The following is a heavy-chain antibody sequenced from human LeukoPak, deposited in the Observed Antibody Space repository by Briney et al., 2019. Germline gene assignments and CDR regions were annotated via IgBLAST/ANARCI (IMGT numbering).Heavy chain of an antibody. J-gene: IGHJ4*02. Sequence: PSETLSLTCTVSGGSISSYYWSWIRQPPGKGLEWIGYIYYSGSTKSNPSLNSRVTISVDTSKNQFSLKLSSVTAADTAVYCARARILSSDSYGLDYWGQGTLVTVSS. CDR3: ARARILSSDSYGLDY. D-gene: IGHD5-18*01. CDR2: IYYSGST. V-gene: IGHV4-59*01. CDR1: GGSISSYY.